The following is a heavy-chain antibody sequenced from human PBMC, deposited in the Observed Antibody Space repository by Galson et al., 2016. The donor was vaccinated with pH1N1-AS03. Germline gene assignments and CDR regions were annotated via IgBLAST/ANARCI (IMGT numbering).Heavy chain of an antibody. V-gene: IGHV3-9*01. CDR1: GFTFDDYA. CDR2: ISWNSGSI. Sequence: SLRLSCAASGFTFDDYAMQWVRQAPGKGLEWVSGISWNSGSIGYADSVKDRFTISRDNARNSLYLQMKSLRPEDTAVYYCVRGNGAGGYSDFWGQGTLVTVSS. J-gene: IGHJ4*02. D-gene: IGHD3-10*01. CDR3: VRGNGAGGYSDF.